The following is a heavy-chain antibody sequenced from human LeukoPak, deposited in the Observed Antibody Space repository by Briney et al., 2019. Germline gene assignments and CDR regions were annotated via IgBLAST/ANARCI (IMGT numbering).Heavy chain of an antibody. CDR1: GGAFTGYS. V-gene: IGHV4-34*01. Sequence: PSETLSLTGAAYGGAFTGYSWTSIRQPPGKGLEWIGEINHSGSTNYNPSLKSRVTISVDTSKNQFSLKLSSVTAADTAVFFRAEAGIRYRTYGMDVWGQGTTVTVSS. J-gene: IGHJ6*02. CDR2: INHSGST. CDR3: AEAGIRYRTYGMDV. D-gene: IGHD3-9*01.